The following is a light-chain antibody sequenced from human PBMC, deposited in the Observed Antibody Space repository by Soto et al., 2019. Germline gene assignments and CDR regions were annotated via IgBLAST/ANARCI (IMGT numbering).Light chain of an antibody. V-gene: IGLV2-14*01. J-gene: IGLJ1*01. CDR1: SSDVGGYNY. Sequence: QSALTQPASVSGSPGQSITISCTGTSSDVGGYNYVSWYQQHPGKAPKLMIYEVSNRASGVSNRFSGSKSGNTASLTLSGLQAEDEADYYCSSYTSSSTLVFGPGTKLTVL. CDR3: SSYTSSSTLV. CDR2: EVS.